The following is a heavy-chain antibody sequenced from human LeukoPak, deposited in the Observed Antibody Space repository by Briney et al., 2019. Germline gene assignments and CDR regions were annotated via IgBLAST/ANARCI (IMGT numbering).Heavy chain of an antibody. D-gene: IGHD3-9*01. J-gene: IGHJ4*02. V-gene: IGHV3-11*01. CDR3: ARVVKYYDISPFGY. CDR2: ISSSGATV. CDR1: GFTFSDYY. Sequence: PGGSLRLSCAASGFTFSDYYMTWIRQAPGKGLEWVSYISSSGATVSYADSVKGRFTFSRDNAKNSLYLQMNSLRAEDTAVYYCARVVKYYDISPFGYWGQGTLVTVSS.